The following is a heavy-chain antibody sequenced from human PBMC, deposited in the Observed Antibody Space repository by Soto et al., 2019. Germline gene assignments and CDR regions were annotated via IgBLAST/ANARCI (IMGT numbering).Heavy chain of an antibody. CDR3: ARLVDLGDYGGIRGGVMDV. V-gene: IGHV4-39*01. J-gene: IGHJ6*02. Sequence: QVQLRESGPGLVKPSETLSLTCTYSGGSIKSRTHLWGWIRQSPGKGLEWIGSIDDNDRTSYTPSLKRRVPLSEDTSKNQFFLTLASVTAADTGIYYCARLVDLGDYGGIRGGVMDVWGQGTTVIVS. CDR2: IDDNDRT. CDR1: GGSIKSRTHL. D-gene: IGHD4-17*01.